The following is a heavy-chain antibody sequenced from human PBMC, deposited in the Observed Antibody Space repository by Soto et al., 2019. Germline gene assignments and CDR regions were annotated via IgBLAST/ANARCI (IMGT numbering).Heavy chain of an antibody. CDR1: GYTFTGYY. J-gene: IGHJ3*02. D-gene: IGHD2-15*01. CDR3: ARDRIGDMAANAFDI. CDR2: INPNSGGI. V-gene: IGHV1-2*04. Sequence: ASVKVSCKASGYTFTGYYMHWVRQAPGQGLEWMGWINPNSGGINYAQKFQGWVTMTRDTSISTAYMELSRLRSDDTAVYYCARDRIGDMAANAFDIWGQGTMVTLSS.